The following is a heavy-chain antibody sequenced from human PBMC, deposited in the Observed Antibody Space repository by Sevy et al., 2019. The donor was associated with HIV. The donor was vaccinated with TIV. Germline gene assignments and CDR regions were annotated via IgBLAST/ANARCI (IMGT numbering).Heavy chain of an antibody. D-gene: IGHD4-17*01. Sequence: GESLKISCKGSGYSFTSYWIGWVRQMPGNGLEWMGIIYPGDSDTRYSPSFQGQVTISADKSISTAYLQWSSLKASDTAMYYCARGPHDYGDYFDYWGQGTLVTVSS. V-gene: IGHV5-51*01. CDR1: GYSFTSYW. CDR2: IYPGDSDT. CDR3: ARGPHDYGDYFDY. J-gene: IGHJ4*02.